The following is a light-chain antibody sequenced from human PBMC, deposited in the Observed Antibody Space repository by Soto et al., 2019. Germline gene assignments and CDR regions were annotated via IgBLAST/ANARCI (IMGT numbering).Light chain of an antibody. V-gene: IGKV4-1*01. Sequence: DIVMTQSPDSLAVSLGERATINCKSSQSVLYSSNNKNYLAWYQQKPGQPPKLLIYWASTRESGVPDRFSGSGSVTDFTLTISSLQAEDVAVYYCQQCYNTPFTFGQGTKLEIK. CDR3: QQCYNTPFT. J-gene: IGKJ2*01. CDR1: QSVLYSSNNKNY. CDR2: WAS.